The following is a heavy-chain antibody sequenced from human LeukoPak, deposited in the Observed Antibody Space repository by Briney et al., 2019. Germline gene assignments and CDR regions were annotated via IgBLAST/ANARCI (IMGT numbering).Heavy chain of an antibody. V-gene: IGHV4-59*01. CDR2: IYYSEST. CDR3: ARGWAVAGPRGNYYYYYMDV. D-gene: IGHD6-19*01. J-gene: IGHJ6*03. CDR1: GGFISSYY. Sequence: PSETLSLTCAVYGGFISSYYWSWIRQPPGKGLEWIAYIYYSESTNYNPSLKSRVTISVDTSKNQFSLKLSSVTAADTAVYYCARGWAVAGPRGNYYYYYMDVWGKGTTVTVSS.